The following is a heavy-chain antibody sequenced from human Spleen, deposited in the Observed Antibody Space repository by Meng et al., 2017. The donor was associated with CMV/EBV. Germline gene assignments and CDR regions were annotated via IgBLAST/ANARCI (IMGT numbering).Heavy chain of an antibody. J-gene: IGHJ5*02. D-gene: IGHD3/OR15-3a*01. Sequence: TFNNFAINWVRQDTGQGLVWVGGFIPIFGTARYSQEFQDRVTITTDESTKTAYLELSSLRSEDKAVYYCGRYNDVWSGSQLSNWFDPWGQGTLVTVSS. CDR2: FIPIFGTA. CDR3: GRYNDVWSGSQLSNWFDP. CDR1: TFNNFA. V-gene: IGHV1-69*05.